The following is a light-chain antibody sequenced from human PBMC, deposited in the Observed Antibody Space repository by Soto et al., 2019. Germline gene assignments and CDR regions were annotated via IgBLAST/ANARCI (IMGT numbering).Light chain of an antibody. CDR1: QSVSSSY. CDR2: GAS. V-gene: IGKV3-20*01. CDR3: QQYGSSST. J-gene: IGKJ5*01. Sequence: SVLTQSTGTLSLSPGERATLSCRASQSVSSSYLAWYQQKPGQAPRLLIYGASSRPTGIPDRFSGSGSGTDFTLTISRLEPEDFAVYYCQQYGSSSTFGQGTRLEIK.